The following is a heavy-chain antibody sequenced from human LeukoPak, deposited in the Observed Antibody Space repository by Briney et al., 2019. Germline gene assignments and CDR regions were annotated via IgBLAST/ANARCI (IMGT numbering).Heavy chain of an antibody. CDR1: GGSISSYY. D-gene: IGHD3-22*01. Sequence: SETLSLTCTVSGGSISSYYWSWIRQPPGKGLEWIGYIYYSGSTNYNPSLKSRVTISVDTSKNQFSLKLSSVTAADTAVYYCAREAYYYDSSGYYYRWFDPWGQGTLVTVSS. J-gene: IGHJ5*02. V-gene: IGHV4-59*01. CDR3: AREAYYYDSSGYYYRWFDP. CDR2: IYYSGST.